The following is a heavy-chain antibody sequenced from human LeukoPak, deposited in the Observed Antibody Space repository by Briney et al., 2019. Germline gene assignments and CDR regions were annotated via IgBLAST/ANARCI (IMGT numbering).Heavy chain of an antibody. CDR3: TIDGGPTRSSTWYGYFDS. D-gene: IGHD6-13*01. J-gene: IGHJ4*02. CDR1: GFTFSDAW. CDR2: IRSKTDGGAA. Sequence: GGGLRLSCAASGFTFSDAWMSWVRQAPGKGLEWVGRIRSKTDGGAADHAAPVKGRFTVPRDDSKTTLYLQMNSLKTEDTAVYYCTIDGGPTRSSTWYGYFDSWGQGTLVTVS. V-gene: IGHV3-15*01.